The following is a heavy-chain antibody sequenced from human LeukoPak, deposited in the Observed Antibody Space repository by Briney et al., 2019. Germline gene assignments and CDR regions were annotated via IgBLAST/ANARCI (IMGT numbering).Heavy chain of an antibody. CDR3: ARAGIYYDSSGYYPISTPFDY. D-gene: IGHD3-22*01. V-gene: IGHV3-7*01. CDR2: IKQDGSEK. Sequence: PGGSLRLSCAASGFTFSSYWMSWVRQAPGKGLEWVANIKQDGSEKYYVDSVKGRFTISRDNAKNSLYLQMNSLRAEDTAVYYCARAGIYYDSSGYYPISTPFDYWGQGTLVTVSS. CDR1: GFTFSSYW. J-gene: IGHJ4*02.